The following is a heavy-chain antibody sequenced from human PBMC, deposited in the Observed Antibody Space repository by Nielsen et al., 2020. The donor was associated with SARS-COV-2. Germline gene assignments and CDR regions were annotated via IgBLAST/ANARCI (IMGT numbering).Heavy chain of an antibody. V-gene: IGHV4-4*02. J-gene: IGHJ6*03. D-gene: IGHD2-2*02. CDR1: GDSVSSNDW. CDR2: VSHSGST. CDR3: ARGHLVVVPSPILGLGPFFYSFYLDV. Sequence: SETLSLTCAVSGDSVSSNDWWTWVRQSPGKGLEWIGEVSHSGSTNYSPSPKSRVTLSMDKSRRQFSLRLASVSAADTAVYFCARGHLVVVPSPILGLGPFFYSFYLDVWGKGTTVTVS.